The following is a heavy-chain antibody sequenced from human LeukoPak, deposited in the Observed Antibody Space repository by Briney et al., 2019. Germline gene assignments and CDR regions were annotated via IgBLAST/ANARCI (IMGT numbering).Heavy chain of an antibody. D-gene: IGHD2-21*02. J-gene: IGHJ6*03. V-gene: IGHV4-59*01. Sequence: SETLSLTCTVSGGSISSYYWSWIRQPPGKGLEWIGYIYYSGSTNYNPSLKSRLTISVDTSKNQFTLKLSSVTAADAAVYYCATYGGDSVSYYYHMDVWGTGTTVTVSS. CDR3: ATYGGDSVSYYYHMDV. CDR2: IYYSGST. CDR1: GGSISSYY.